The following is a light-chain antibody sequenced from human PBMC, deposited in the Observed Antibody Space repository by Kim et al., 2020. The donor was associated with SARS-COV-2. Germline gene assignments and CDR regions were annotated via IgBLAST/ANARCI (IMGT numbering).Light chain of an antibody. CDR1: QFVTSSF. Sequence: PGDRAALSCRASQFVTSSFLAWYQQKPGQAPRLLIYGASTRATGVPDRFSGSGSGTDFTLTISGLEPEDFAVYYCQQYGNSPPWTFGQGTKVDIK. V-gene: IGKV3-20*01. CDR2: GAS. CDR3: QQYGNSPPWT. J-gene: IGKJ1*01.